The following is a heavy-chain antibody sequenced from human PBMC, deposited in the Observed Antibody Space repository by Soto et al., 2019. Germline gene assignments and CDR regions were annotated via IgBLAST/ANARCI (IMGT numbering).Heavy chain of an antibody. CDR2: INTDGTTL. J-gene: IGHJ4*01. V-gene: IGHV3-74*01. CDR1: GFTFSNFW. Sequence: VGSLRLSCAGSGFTFSNFWFHWVRQAPGKGLVWVSRINTDGTTLSYADSVKGRFTISRDNAKNTVYLQMHALGVEDTGVYYWARQTGLGAANYWGQGILVSVSS. D-gene: IGHD1-26*01. CDR3: ARQTGLGAANY.